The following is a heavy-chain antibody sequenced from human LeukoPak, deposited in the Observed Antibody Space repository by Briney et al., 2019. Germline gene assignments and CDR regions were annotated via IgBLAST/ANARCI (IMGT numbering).Heavy chain of an antibody. D-gene: IGHD3-16*02. CDR3: ARKSRRAREGVFANY. CDR1: GYTFTGYY. CDR2: INPNSGGT. Sequence: ASVKVSCKASGYTFTGYYMHWVRQAPGQGLEWMGWINPNSGGTNYAQKFQGRVTMTRDTSISTAYMELSRLRSDDTAVYYCARKSRRAREGVFANYWGQETRVIFSS. J-gene: IGHJ4*02. V-gene: IGHV1-2*02.